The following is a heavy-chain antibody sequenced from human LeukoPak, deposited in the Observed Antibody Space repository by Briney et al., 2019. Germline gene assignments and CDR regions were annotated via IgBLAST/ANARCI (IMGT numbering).Heavy chain of an antibody. V-gene: IGHV3-23*01. D-gene: IGHD3-10*01. Sequence: GGSLRLSCAASGFFFSNYAMTWVRQAPGKGLEWVSGISGSGGSTYYADSVKGRFTISRDNSKNTLYLQMNSLRAEDTAVYYCAKRITMVRGATTFDYWGQGTLVTVSS. CDR2: ISGSGGST. CDR3: AKRITMVRGATTFDY. J-gene: IGHJ4*02. CDR1: GFFFSNYA.